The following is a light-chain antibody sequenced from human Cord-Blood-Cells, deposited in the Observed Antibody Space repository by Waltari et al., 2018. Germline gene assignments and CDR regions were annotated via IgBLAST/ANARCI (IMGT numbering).Light chain of an antibody. Sequence: DIHITQSPSSLSSSVGDRVTITCRASQSISSYLNWYQQKPGKAPKLLIYAASSLQCGVPSRFSGSGSGTDFTLTISSLQPEDFATYYCQQSYSTPFTFGPGTKVDIK. CDR2: AAS. J-gene: IGKJ3*01. CDR1: QSISSY. CDR3: QQSYSTPFT. V-gene: IGKV1-39*01.